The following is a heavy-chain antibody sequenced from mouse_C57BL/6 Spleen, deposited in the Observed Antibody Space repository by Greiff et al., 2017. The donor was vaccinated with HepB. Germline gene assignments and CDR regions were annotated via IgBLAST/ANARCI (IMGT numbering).Heavy chain of an antibody. V-gene: IGHV3-1*01. J-gene: IGHJ3*01. CDR1: GYSITSGYD. Sequence: EVQRVESGPGMVKPSQSLSLTCTVTGYSITSGYDWHWIRPFPGNKLEWMGYISYSGSTNYNPSLKSRISITHDTSKNHFFLKLNSVTTEDTATYYCARAYYGTGGFAYWGQGTLVTVSA. D-gene: IGHD2-10*01. CDR3: ARAYYGTGGFAY. CDR2: ISYSGST.